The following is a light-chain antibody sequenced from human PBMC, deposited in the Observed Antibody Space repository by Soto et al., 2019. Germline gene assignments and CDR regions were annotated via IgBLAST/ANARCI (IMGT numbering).Light chain of an antibody. CDR1: QSVSSN. CDR2: GAS. V-gene: IGKV3-15*01. Sequence: EILMTQSPAPLSVSPAPRXPXSFRASQSVSSNLAWYQQKPGQAPRLLIYGASTRATGIPARFSGSGSGTEFTLTISSLQSEDFAVYYCQQYNNWPVFGQGTKV. J-gene: IGKJ1*01. CDR3: QQYNNWPV.